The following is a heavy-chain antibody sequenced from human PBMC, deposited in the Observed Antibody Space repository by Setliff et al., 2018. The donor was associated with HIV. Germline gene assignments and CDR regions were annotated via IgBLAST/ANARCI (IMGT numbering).Heavy chain of an antibody. D-gene: IGHD2-8*02. J-gene: IGHJ6*02. CDR1: GYSFTSYW. CDR3: ARHINSYWYGDGMDV. CDR2: VYPGDSDT. V-gene: IGHV5-51*01. Sequence: GESLKISCMGSGYSFTSYWIAWVRQMPGKGLEWMGLVYPGDSDTRYSPSFQGQVTISVDKSIRTAYLQWSSLKASDTATYYCARHINSYWYGDGMDVWGQGTTVTVSS.